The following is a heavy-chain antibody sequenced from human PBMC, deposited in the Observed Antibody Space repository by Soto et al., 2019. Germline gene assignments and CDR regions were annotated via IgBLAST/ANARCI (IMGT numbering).Heavy chain of an antibody. CDR3: AKVSTYYYDSSGYFY. V-gene: IGHV3-9*01. CDR1: GFTFDDYA. Sequence: GGSLRLSCAASGFTFDDYAMHWVRQAPGKGLEWVSGISWNSGSIGYADSVKGRFTISRDNAKNSLYLQMNSLRAEDTALYYCAKVSTYYYDSSGYFYWGQGTLVTVSS. D-gene: IGHD3-22*01. J-gene: IGHJ4*02. CDR2: ISWNSGSI.